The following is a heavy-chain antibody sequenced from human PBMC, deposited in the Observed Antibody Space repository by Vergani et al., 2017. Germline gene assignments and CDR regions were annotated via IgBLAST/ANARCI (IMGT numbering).Heavy chain of an antibody. V-gene: IGHV3-7*01. D-gene: IGHD4-17*01. CDR1: GFTFSSYW. CDR2: IKQDGSEK. CDR3: ARDALDKDYGDYGSVAFDI. Sequence: EVQLVESGGGLVQPGGSLRLSCAASGFTFSSYWMSWVRQAPGKGLEWVANIKQDGSEKYYVDSVKGRFTISRDNAKNSLYLQMNSLRAEDTAVYYCARDALDKDYGDYGSVAFDIWGQGTMVTVSS. J-gene: IGHJ3*02.